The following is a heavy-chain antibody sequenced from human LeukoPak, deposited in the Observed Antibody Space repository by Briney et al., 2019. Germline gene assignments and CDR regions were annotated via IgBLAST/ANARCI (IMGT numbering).Heavy chain of an antibody. CDR3: AKQGRDWLRDYYYYMDV. CDR1: GFTFDDYG. J-gene: IGHJ6*03. V-gene: IGHV3-23*01. CDR2: ISGSGGST. Sequence: GGSLRLSCAASGFTFDDYGMSWVRQAPGKGLEWVSAISGSGGSTYYADSVKGRFTISRDNSKNTLYLQMNSLRAEDTAVYYCAKQGRDWLRDYYYYMDVWGKGTTVTISS. D-gene: IGHD3-9*01.